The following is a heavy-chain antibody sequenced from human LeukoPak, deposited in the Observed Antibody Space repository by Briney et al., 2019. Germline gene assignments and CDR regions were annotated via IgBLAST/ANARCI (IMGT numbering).Heavy chain of an antibody. V-gene: IGHV4-59*08. Sequence: PSETLSLTCTVSGASIRSYYWSWIRQPPGKGLECIGYIYYTGSTNYNYNPSLKSRVIISVDTSKNQFSLKLSSVTAADTAVYYCARHGPRRDGYNYDYWGPGTLVTVSS. CDR2: IYYTGSTNY. D-gene: IGHD5-24*01. J-gene: IGHJ4*02. CDR3: ARHGPRRDGYNYDY. CDR1: GASIRSYY.